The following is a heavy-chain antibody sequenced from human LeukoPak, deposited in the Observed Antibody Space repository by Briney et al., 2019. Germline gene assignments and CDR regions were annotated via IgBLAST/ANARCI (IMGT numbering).Heavy chain of an antibody. CDR3: ARVVREEDGMDV. Sequence: GESLKISCKGSGYSFTSYWISSVRQMPGKGLEWMGRIDPSDSYTNYSPSFRGYVTISADKSISTAFLQWSSLKASDTAMYYCARVVREEDGMDVWGQGTTVTVSS. D-gene: IGHD3-16*02. J-gene: IGHJ6*02. CDR2: IDPSDSYT. V-gene: IGHV5-10-1*01. CDR1: GYSFTSYW.